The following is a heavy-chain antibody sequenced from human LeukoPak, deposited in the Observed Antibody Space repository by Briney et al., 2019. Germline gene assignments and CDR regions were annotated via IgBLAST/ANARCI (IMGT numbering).Heavy chain of an antibody. V-gene: IGHV4-34*01. CDR2: INHSGST. CDR1: GGSFSGYY. D-gene: IGHD6-13*01. J-gene: IGHJ4*02. Sequence: PSETLSLTCAVYGGSFSGYYWSWIRQPPGKGLEWIGEINHSGSTNYNPSLKSRVTISVDTSKNQFSLKLSFVTAADTAVYYCARPSSSWRYYFDYWGQGTLVTVSS. CDR3: ARPSSSWRYYFDY.